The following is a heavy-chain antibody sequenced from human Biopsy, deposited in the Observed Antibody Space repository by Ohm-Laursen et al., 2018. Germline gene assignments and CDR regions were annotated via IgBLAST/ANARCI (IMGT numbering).Heavy chain of an antibody. CDR2: INPHTGVT. CDR1: GYDFLDFH. CDR3: AQPSGGVSTIGFDP. J-gene: IGHJ5*02. D-gene: IGHD5/OR15-5a*01. Sequence: ASVKVSCKASGYDFLDFHIHWVRQVPGQGLEWIGYINPHTGVTKYAQKFLDRITMTGDTSISTAYMDLSRLTSADAGIYYCAQPSGGVSTIGFDPWGQGTLVIVSS. V-gene: IGHV1-2*02.